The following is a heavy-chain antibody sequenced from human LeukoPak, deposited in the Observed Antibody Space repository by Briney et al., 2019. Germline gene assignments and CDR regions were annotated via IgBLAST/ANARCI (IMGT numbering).Heavy chain of an antibody. CDR2: IYTSGST. CDR3: ARAARVAPSNYYYYMDV. D-gene: IGHD2-21*01. CDR1: GGSISSGSYY. J-gene: IGHJ6*03. V-gene: IGHV4-61*02. Sequence: PSETLSLTCTVSGGSISSGSYYWSWIRQPAGKGLEWIGRIYTSGSTNYNPSLKSRVTISVDTSKNQFSLKLSSVTAADTAVYYCARAARVAPSNYYYYMDVWGKGTTVTVSS.